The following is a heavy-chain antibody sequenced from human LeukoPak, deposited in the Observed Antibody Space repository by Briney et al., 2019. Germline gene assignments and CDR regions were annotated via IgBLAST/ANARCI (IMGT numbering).Heavy chain of an antibody. Sequence: SETLSLTCAVYGGSFNDYYWSWIRQPPGKGLEWIGEINHSGNTNYNPSLKSRVTISVDTSKNQFSLKLSSVTAADTAVYYCAGTSLRADPVDIWGQGTMVTISS. CDR1: GGSFNDYY. CDR2: INHSGNT. J-gene: IGHJ3*02. CDR3: AGTSLRADPVDI. V-gene: IGHV4-34*01.